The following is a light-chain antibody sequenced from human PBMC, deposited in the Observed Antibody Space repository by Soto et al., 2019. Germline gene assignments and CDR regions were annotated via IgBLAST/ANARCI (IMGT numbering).Light chain of an antibody. CDR3: AAWDDSLRGWV. J-gene: IGLJ3*02. CDR1: SSNIGSNT. CDR2: RNN. Sequence: QSVLTQPPSASGTPGQRVTISCSGSSSNIGSNTVNWYQQLPGTAPKLLIYRNNQRPSGVPDRFSGSRSGTSASLAVSGLRSEDEADYYCAAWDDSLRGWVFGGGTKVTVL. V-gene: IGLV1-47*01.